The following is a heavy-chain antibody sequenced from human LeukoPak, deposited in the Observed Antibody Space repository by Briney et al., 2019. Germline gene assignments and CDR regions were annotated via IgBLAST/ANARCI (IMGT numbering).Heavy chain of an antibody. D-gene: IGHD1-26*01. CDR3: ARHEYSGSYYGLSWFDP. J-gene: IGHJ5*02. Sequence: PSETLSLTCTVSGGSISSSGYYWGWIRQPPGKGLEWIASIYYSGSTYYNPSLKSRVTISVDTSKNQLSLKLSSLTAADSAVYYCARHEYSGSYYGLSWFDPWGQGTLVTVSS. V-gene: IGHV4-39*01. CDR2: IYYSGST. CDR1: GGSISSSGYY.